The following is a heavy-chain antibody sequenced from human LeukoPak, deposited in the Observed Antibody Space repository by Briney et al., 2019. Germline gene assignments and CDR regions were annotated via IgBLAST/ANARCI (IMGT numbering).Heavy chain of an antibody. Sequence: SETLPLTCNVSGGSISAGHFWTWIRQHREKGLEWIGNIYYNGNTNYNPSLKSRLTISVDTSKNQFSLKLRSVTAADTAVYYCARERSYVARPGGNGYFDDWGQGTLVTVSS. D-gene: IGHD1-26*01. J-gene: IGHJ4*02. V-gene: IGHV4-31*03. CDR3: ARERSYVARPGGNGYFDD. CDR2: IYYNGNT. CDR1: GGSISAGHF.